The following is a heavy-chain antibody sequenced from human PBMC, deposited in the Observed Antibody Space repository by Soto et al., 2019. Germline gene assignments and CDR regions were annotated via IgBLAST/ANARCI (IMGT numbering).Heavy chain of an antibody. Sequence: PGGSLRLSCAASGFTFSSYAMSWVRQAPGKGLEWVSAISGSGGSTYYADSVKGRFTISRDNSKNTLYLQMNSLRAEDTAVYYCAKTLGYCSGGSCYWHYMDVWGKGTTVTVSS. V-gene: IGHV3-23*01. J-gene: IGHJ6*03. CDR3: AKTLGYCSGGSCYWHYMDV. CDR1: GFTFSSYA. CDR2: ISGSGGST. D-gene: IGHD2-15*01.